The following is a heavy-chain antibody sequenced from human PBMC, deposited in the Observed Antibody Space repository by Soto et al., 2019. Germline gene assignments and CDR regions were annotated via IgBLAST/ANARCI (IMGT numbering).Heavy chain of an antibody. CDR2: IDSSGST. Sequence: SETLSLTCTVSGDSISNGDYYWSWIRQPPGRGLEWIGYIDSSGSTYYNPSLKSRLTMSVDMSRNQFSLRLTSVTAADTAVYYCASRYLYWGQGLLVTVSS. V-gene: IGHV4-30-4*01. J-gene: IGHJ4*02. D-gene: IGHD3-16*02. CDR1: GDSISNGDYY. CDR3: ASRYLY.